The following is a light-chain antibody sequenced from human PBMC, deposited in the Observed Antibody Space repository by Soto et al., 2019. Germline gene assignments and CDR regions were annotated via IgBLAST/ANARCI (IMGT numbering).Light chain of an antibody. CDR2: AAS. CDR3: QKYNSAPLT. J-gene: IGKJ3*01. Sequence: DIQMTQSPSSLSASVGDRVTITCRASQAISNYLAWYQQKPGEVPKLLISAASTLRSGVPSRFSGSGSGTEFTLTISGLQPEDVGTFYCQKYNSAPLTFGTGTKVDIK. V-gene: IGKV1-27*01. CDR1: QAISNY.